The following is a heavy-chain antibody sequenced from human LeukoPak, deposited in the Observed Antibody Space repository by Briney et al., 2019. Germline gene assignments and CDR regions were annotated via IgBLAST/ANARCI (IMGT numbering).Heavy chain of an antibody. V-gene: IGHV1-18*01. CDR2: ISAYNGNT. CDR1: GYTFSSYG. J-gene: IGHJ5*02. D-gene: IGHD1-14*01. Sequence: GASVKVSCKASGYTFSSYGISWVRQAPGQGLEWMGWISAYNGNTNCAQKLQGRVTMTTDTSTSTAYMELRSLRSDDTAVYYCARKELLGTYNWFDPWGQGTLVTVSS. CDR3: ARKELLGTYNWFDP.